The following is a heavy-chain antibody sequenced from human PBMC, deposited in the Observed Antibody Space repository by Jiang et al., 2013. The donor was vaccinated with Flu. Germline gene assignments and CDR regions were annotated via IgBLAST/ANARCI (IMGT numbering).Heavy chain of an antibody. Sequence: SGPGLVKPSETLSLTCTVSGGSISDYYWSWIRQPPGKGLEWIGYIYDSGSTNYNPSLKSRVTISIDTSKNQFSLKLSSVTAADTAVYLCARDSPRRGNRYWYFDLWGRGTLVTVSS. CDR2: IYDSGST. V-gene: IGHV4-59*01. CDR3: ARDSPRRGNRYWYFDL. CDR1: GGSISDYY. D-gene: IGHD4-23*01. J-gene: IGHJ2*01.